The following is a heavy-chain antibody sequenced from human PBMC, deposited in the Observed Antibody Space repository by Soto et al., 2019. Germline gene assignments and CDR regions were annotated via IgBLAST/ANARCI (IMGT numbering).Heavy chain of an antibody. CDR3: ARVSNPSSSWYRFYYYYYGMDV. D-gene: IGHD6-13*01. CDR1: GYTFTSYD. V-gene: IGHV1-8*01. Sequence: RASVKVSCKASGYTFTSYDINWVRQATGQGLEWMGWMNPNSGNTGYAQKFQGRVTMTRNTSISTAYMELSSLRSEDTAVYYCARVSNPSSSWYRFYYYYYGMDVWGQGTTVTVSS. CDR2: MNPNSGNT. J-gene: IGHJ6*02.